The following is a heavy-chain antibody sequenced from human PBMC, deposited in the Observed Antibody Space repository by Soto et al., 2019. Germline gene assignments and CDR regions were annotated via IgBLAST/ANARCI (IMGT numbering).Heavy chain of an antibody. CDR3: VKGMDPYKFGF. CDR1: GVSINNGNDY. CDR2: VHYSGSI. Sequence: QVQLQESGPGLVKPSGTLSLTCTVSGVSINNGNDYWTCIRQHPGKGLEWIGHVHYSGSIHYNPFTKSRVTSSVEPYKKQVSLEPGDATVSDTAVDYCVKGMDPYKFGFWGQGTLVTVSS. D-gene: IGHD1-20*01. V-gene: IGHV4-31*03. J-gene: IGHJ5*01.